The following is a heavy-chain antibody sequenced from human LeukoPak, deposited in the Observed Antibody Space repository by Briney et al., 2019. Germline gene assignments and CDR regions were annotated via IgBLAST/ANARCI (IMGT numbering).Heavy chain of an antibody. D-gene: IGHD4-17*01. CDR1: GGSISSSSYY. V-gene: IGHV4-39*07. CDR3: AREKNFGDYTNYYYYMDV. Sequence: SETLSLTCTVSGGSISSSSYYWGWIRQPPGKGLEWIGSIYYSGSTYYNPSLKSRVTISVDTSKNQFSLKLSSVTAADTAVYYCAREKNFGDYTNYYYYMDVWGKGTTVTISS. J-gene: IGHJ6*03. CDR2: IYYSGST.